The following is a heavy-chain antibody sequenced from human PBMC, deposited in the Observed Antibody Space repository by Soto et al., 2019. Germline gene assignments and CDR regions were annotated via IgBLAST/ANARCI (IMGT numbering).Heavy chain of an antibody. V-gene: IGHV3-15*01. CDR1: GFTLSNAW. CDR3: TPLGFRVVGATPDY. J-gene: IGHJ4*02. CDR2: IKKKSECVST. D-gene: IGHD1-26*01. Sequence: LRLSSAPSGFTLSNAWLNWVRQPPRKWLEWVGRIKKKSECVSTDYAAPVQVRYRMSRHDPIKTLELEMNSLQIDDTAVHYCTPLGFRVVGATPDYWGRGTLVTVSS.